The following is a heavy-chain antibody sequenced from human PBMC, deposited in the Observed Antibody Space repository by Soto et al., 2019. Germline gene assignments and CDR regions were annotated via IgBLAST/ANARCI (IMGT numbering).Heavy chain of an antibody. CDR3: ARGSYDILTGYYPGPSDY. CDR2: MYYSGST. V-gene: IGHV4-59*01. D-gene: IGHD3-9*01. CDR1: GGSISSYY. Sequence: QVQLQESGPGLVKPSETLSLTCTVSGGSISSYYWSWIRQPPGKGLEWIGCMYYSGSTNYNPSLKRRVTISVDTSKNQFSLKLSSVTAADTAVYYCARGSYDILTGYYPGPSDYWGQGTLVTVSS. J-gene: IGHJ4*02.